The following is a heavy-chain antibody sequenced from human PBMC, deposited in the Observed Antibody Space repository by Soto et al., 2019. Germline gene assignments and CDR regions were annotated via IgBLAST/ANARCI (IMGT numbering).Heavy chain of an antibody. V-gene: IGHV4-34*01. CDR3: ARDRHYFDSSGYYYYYYGMDV. CDR1: GGSFSGYY. Sequence: SETLSLTCAVYGGSFSGYYWSWIRQPPGKGLELIGEINHSGSTNYNPSLKSRVTISVDTSKNQFSLKLSSVTAADTAVYYCARDRHYFDSSGYYYYYYGMDVWGQGTTVTVSS. D-gene: IGHD3-22*01. CDR2: INHSGST. J-gene: IGHJ6*02.